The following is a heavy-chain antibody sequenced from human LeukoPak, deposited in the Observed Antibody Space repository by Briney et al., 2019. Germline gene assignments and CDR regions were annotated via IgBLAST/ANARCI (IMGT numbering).Heavy chain of an antibody. V-gene: IGHV4-34*01. CDR1: GGSFSGYH. J-gene: IGHJ4*02. CDR2: INHNGNT. Sequence: SETLSLTCAVYGGSFSGYHWNWIPQAPGKGLEWIGEINHNGNTNYNPSLKGRVTISVDTSQNHFSLKLNSVTAADTAVYYCTRRSYDSGSYYDGLYFDYWGQGTLVTVSS. CDR3: TRRSYDSGSYYDGLYFDY. D-gene: IGHD3-10*01.